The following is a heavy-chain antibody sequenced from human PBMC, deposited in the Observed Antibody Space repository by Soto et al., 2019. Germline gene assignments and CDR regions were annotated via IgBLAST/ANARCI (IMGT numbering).Heavy chain of an antibody. V-gene: IGHV5-51*01. CDR2: IWPDGSET. D-gene: IGHD1-26*01. J-gene: IGHJ4*02. CDR3: ARGPPADS. Sequence: GESLKISCKGSGYIFTDYWIAWGRQMPGKGLEWMGIIWPDGSETRYSPSFQGQVTISADTSINTAYLQLSSLKASDSGVYYCARGPPADSWGQGTQVTVSS. CDR1: GYIFTDYW.